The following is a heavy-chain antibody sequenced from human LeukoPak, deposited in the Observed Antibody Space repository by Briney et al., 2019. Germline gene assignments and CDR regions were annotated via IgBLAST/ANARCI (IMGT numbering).Heavy chain of an antibody. D-gene: IGHD5-18*01. Sequence: SETLSLTCTVSGGSISSYYWSWIRQPPGKGLEWIGSIYDSGTTYYNPSLKSRVTISIDTSKNQFSLKLSSVTAADTAVYYCARDQRIQLLSLDYWGQGTLVTVSS. CDR1: GGSISSYY. CDR3: ARDQRIQLLSLDY. J-gene: IGHJ4*02. CDR2: IYDSGTT. V-gene: IGHV4-59*12.